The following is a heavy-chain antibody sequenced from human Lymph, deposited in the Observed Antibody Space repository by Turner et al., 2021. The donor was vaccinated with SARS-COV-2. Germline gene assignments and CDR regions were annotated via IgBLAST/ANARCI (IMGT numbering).Heavy chain of an antibody. CDR3: ARETVNNWVDP. Sequence: QVQLQESGPRLVKPLETLSLTCTVSGGSMNRNYWSWIRQPPEKRLEWNGYINNRGSTNYNPSRKSRVTISVDTSKNQYSLKLSSVTAADTSIYCCARETVNNWVDPWGQGILVTVSS. D-gene: IGHD2-21*02. J-gene: IGHJ5*02. CDR1: GGSMNRNY. V-gene: IGHV4-59*13. CDR2: INNRGST.